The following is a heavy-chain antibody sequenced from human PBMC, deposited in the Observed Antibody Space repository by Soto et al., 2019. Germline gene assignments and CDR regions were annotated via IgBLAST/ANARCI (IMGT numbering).Heavy chain of an antibody. V-gene: IGHV3-23*01. J-gene: IGHJ6*02. Sequence: PGGSLRLSCAASGFTFNSHAMSWVRQAPGKGLEWLSAISGSGGKTSYSDSVKGRFTTYRDNSKNTLFLQINSLRAEDTALYYCAKSAASEDDYFYYGLDVWGQGTTVTVSS. CDR2: ISGSGGKT. D-gene: IGHD6-25*01. CDR1: GFTFNSHA. CDR3: AKSAASEDDYFYYGLDV.